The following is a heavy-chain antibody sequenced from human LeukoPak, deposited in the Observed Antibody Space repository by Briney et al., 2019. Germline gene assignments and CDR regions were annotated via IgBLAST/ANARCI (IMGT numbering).Heavy chain of an antibody. Sequence: PGGSLRLSCAASGFTFSDYYMNWIRQAPGKGLEWVSYLSSSGRTIYYADSVKGRFTISRDNAKNSLYLQMNSLRAEDTAVYYCARDLRAGLLPLGDYWGQGTLVTVSS. CDR2: LSSSGRTI. D-gene: IGHD4-17*01. CDR3: ARDLRAGLLPLGDY. J-gene: IGHJ4*02. CDR1: GFTFSDYY. V-gene: IGHV3-11*04.